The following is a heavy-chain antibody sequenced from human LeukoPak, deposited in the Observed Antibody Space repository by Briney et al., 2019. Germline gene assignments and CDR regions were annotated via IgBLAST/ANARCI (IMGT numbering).Heavy chain of an antibody. Sequence: PSETLSLTCTVSGGSISSYYWSWIRQPPGKGLEWIRYIYYSGSTNYNPSLKSRVTISVDTSKNQFSLKLSSVTAADTAVYYCARLVGATVTDYFDYWGQGTLVTVSS. V-gene: IGHV4-59*01. CDR2: IYYSGST. CDR3: ARLVGATVTDYFDY. J-gene: IGHJ4*02. CDR1: GGSISSYY. D-gene: IGHD1-26*01.